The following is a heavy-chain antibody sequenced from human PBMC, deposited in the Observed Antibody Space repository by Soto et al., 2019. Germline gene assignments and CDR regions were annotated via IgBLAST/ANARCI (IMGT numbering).Heavy chain of an antibody. CDR3: AKVYSYGPTPGIDY. CDR1: GFTFSSYG. D-gene: IGHD5-18*01. CDR2: ISYDGSNK. V-gene: IGHV3-30*18. Sequence: SGGSLRLSCAASGFTFSSYGMHWVRQAPGKGLEWVAVISYDGSNKYYADSVKGRFTISRDNSKNTLYLQMNSLRAEDTAVYYCAKVYSYGPTPGIDYWGQGTLVTVSS. J-gene: IGHJ4*02.